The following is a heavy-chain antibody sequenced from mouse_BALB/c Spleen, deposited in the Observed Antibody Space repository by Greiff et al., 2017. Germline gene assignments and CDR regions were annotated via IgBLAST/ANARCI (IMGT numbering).Heavy chain of an antibody. J-gene: IGHJ3*01. V-gene: IGHV5-9-4*01. CDR1: GFTFSSYA. CDR2: ISSGGSYT. Sequence: EVHLVESGGGLVKPGGSLKLSCAASGFTFSSYAMSWVRQSPEKRLEWVAEISSGGSYTYYPDTVTGRFTISRDNAKNTLYLEMSSLRSEDTAMYYCARREVRREAWFAYWGQGTLVTVSA. CDR3: ARREVRREAWFAY. D-gene: IGHD2-14*01.